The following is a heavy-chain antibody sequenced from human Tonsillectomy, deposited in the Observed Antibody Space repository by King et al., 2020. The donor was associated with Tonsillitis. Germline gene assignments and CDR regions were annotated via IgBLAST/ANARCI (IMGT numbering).Heavy chain of an antibody. CDR1: GFAFNIHW. CDR2: LKDDGSQE. V-gene: IGHV3-7*01. CDR3: VRANWGFLDS. Sequence: VQLVESGGGLVQPGGSLTLSCAASGFAFNIHWMTWVRQAPGKGLEWLANLKDDGSQENYVDSVKGRFTISRDNANSSLYLQLSSLRAEDTAVYYCVRANWGFLDSWGQGILVTVSS. D-gene: IGHD7-27*01. J-gene: IGHJ4*02.